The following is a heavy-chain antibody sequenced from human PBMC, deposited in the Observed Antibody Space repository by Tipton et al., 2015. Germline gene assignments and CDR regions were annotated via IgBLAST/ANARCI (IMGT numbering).Heavy chain of an antibody. V-gene: IGHV4-39*01. CDR2: ISHSGNT. CDR3: ARHRPYSSSGADYFDY. CDR1: GGSVSSGSYY. Sequence: TLSLTCTVSGGSVSSGSYYWSWIRQPPGKGLEWVGSISHSGNTYYNPSLKSRVTMSRDTSKNHFSLKLSSVTAADTAVYYCARHRPYSSSGADYFDYWGQGTLVTVSS. D-gene: IGHD6-6*01. J-gene: IGHJ4*02.